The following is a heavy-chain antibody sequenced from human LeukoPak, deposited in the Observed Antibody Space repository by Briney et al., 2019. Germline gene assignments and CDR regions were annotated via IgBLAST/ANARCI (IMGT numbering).Heavy chain of an antibody. D-gene: IGHD2-15*01. CDR3: AKVMEYCSGGSCYRDAFDI. Sequence: GGSLRFSCAASGFTFSSYAMSWVRQAPGKGLEWVSAISGSGGSTYYADSVKGRFTISRDNSKNTLYLQMNSLRAEDTAVYYCAKVMEYCSGGSCYRDAFDIWGQGTMVTVSS. J-gene: IGHJ3*02. CDR2: ISGSGGST. CDR1: GFTFSSYA. V-gene: IGHV3-23*01.